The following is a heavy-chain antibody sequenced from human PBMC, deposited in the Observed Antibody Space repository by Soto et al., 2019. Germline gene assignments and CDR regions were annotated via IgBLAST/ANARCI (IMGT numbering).Heavy chain of an antibody. CDR1: GYSFTSYW. J-gene: IGHJ6*02. CDR3: ARQGTIVVVPAAIGYYYGMDV. V-gene: IGHV5-10-1*01. CDR2: IDPSDSYT. D-gene: IGHD2-2*02. Sequence: GESLKISCKGSGYSFTSYWISWVRQMPGKGLEWMGRIDPSDSYTNYSPSFQGHVTISADKSISTAYLQWSSLKASDTAMYYCARQGTIVVVPAAIGYYYGMDVWGQGTTVTVSS.